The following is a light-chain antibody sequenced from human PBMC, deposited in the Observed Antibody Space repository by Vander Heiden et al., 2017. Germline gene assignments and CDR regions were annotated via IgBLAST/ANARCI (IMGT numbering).Light chain of an antibody. V-gene: IGKV3-15*01. J-gene: IGKJ5*01. CDR3: QQDNNWPQA. CDR1: QSVSSN. Sequence: EIVMTQSPAPLSVSPGERATLSCRASQSVSSNLAWYQQKPGQAPRLLIYGASTRATGIPARFSGSGSGTEFTLTISSLQSEDFAVYYCQQDNNWPQAFGQGTRLEIK. CDR2: GAS.